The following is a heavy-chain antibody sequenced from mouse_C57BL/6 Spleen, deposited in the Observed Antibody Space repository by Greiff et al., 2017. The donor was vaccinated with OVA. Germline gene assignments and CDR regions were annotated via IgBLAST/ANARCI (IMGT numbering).Heavy chain of an antibody. Sequence: QVQLQQSGAELVKPGASVKISCKASGYAFRSYWMNWVKQRPGKGLEWIGQIYPGDGDTNYNGKFKGKATLTADKSSSTAYMQLSSLTSEDSAVYFCARQGTGTSWYFDVWGTGTTVTVSS. D-gene: IGHD4-1*01. J-gene: IGHJ1*03. CDR3: ARQGTGTSWYFDV. CDR2: IYPGDGDT. V-gene: IGHV1-80*01. CDR1: GYAFRSYW.